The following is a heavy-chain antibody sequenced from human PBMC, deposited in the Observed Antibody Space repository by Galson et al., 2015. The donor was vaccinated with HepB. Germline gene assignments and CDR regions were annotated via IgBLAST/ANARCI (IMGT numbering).Heavy chain of an antibody. CDR2: INAYNRHT. J-gene: IGHJ5*02. D-gene: IGHD2-15*01. V-gene: IGHV1-18*01. CDR1: GYTFSSYS. CDR3: ARGGLMEAVGATQNNWFGP. Sequence: SVKVSCKASGYTFSSYSIAWVRQAPGQGLEWMGWINAYNRHTDCAEKFQGRVTMTTGTSTNTVYMELRSLRSDDTAVYYCARGGLMEAVGATQNNWFGPWGQGTLVTVSS.